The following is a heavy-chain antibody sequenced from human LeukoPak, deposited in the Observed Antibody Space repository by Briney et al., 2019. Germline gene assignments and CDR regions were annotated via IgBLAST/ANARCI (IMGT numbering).Heavy chain of an antibody. J-gene: IGHJ4*02. CDR3: AKDTLRYFDY. CDR1: GFTFSSYS. CDR2: ISSSSSTI. Sequence: PGGSLRLSCAASGFTFSSYSMNWVRQAPGKGLEWVSYISSSSSTIYYADSVKGRFTISRDNAKNSLYLQMNSLRAEDTAVYYCAKDTLRYFDYWGQGTLVTVSS. V-gene: IGHV3-48*04.